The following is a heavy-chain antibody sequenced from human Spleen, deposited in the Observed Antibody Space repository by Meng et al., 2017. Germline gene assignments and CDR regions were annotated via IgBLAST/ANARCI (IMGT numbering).Heavy chain of an antibody. CDR1: GGSFSSHA. V-gene: IGHV1-69*13. CDR2: VIPIFRTP. Sequence: SVKVSCKASGGSFSSHAFSWVRQAPGQGFEWLGGVIPIFRTPDYAQKFQGRVTITADESTSTAHMELRSLRSEDTAVYYCATFLRFGESFGGNYYYGTDVWGQGTTVTVSS. CDR3: ATFLRFGESFGGNYYYGTDV. D-gene: IGHD3-10*01. J-gene: IGHJ6*02.